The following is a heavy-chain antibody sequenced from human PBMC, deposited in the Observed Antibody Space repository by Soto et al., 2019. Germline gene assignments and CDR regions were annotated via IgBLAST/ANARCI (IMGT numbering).Heavy chain of an antibody. D-gene: IGHD7-27*01. CDR2: IYTSGST. CDR3: ARETAAWGDYDYYGMDV. J-gene: IGHJ6*02. V-gene: IGHV4-4*07. CDR1: GGSISSYY. Sequence: KASETLSLTCTVSGGSISSYYWSWIRQPAGKGLEWIGRIYTSGSTNYNPSLKSRVTMSVDTSKNQFSLKLSSVTAADTAVYYCARETAAWGDYDYYGMDVWGQGTTVTVSS.